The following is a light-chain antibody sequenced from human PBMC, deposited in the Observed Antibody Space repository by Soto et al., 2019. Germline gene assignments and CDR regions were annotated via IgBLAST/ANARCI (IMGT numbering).Light chain of an antibody. Sequence: QLVLTQSPSASASLGASVKITCTLSSGHSSYAIAWHQQQPEKGPRYLMKLNSDGSHSKGDGIPDRFSGSSSGAERYLTISSLQSEDEADYYCQTWGTGIWVFGGGTKLNVL. V-gene: IGLV4-69*01. CDR2: LNSDGSH. CDR3: QTWGTGIWV. CDR1: SGHSSYA. J-gene: IGLJ3*02.